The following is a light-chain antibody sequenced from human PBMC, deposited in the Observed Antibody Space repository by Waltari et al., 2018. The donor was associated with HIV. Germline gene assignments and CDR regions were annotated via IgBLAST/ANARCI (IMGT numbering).Light chain of an antibody. V-gene: IGKV1-17*01. Sequence: DIQMTQSPSSLSASVGDRVTLTCRASQGIGKDVGWYQQKPGKAPERLIYGASTRHVGVPSRFSGGGSGTEFILTINSLQPEDSASYFWLQLKTFPRTFGQGTKV. CDR3: LQLKTFPRT. CDR1: QGIGKD. J-gene: IGKJ1*01. CDR2: GAS.